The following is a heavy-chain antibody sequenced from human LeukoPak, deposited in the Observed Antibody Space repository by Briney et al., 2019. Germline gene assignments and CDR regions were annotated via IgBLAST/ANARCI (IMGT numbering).Heavy chain of an antibody. J-gene: IGHJ4*02. CDR3: ARLPDPYSYGDY. D-gene: IGHD5-18*01. CDR1: GLTFSSYS. CDR2: ISSSSSYI. V-gene: IGHV3-21*01. Sequence: GGSLRLSCAASGLTFSSYSMNWVRQAPGKGLEWVSSISSSSSYIYYADSVKGRFTISRDNAKNSLYLQMNSLRAEDTAVYYCARLPDPYSYGDYWGQGTLVTVSS.